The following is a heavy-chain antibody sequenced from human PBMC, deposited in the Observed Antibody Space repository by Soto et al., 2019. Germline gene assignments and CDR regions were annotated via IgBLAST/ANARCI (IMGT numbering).Heavy chain of an antibody. Sequence: GGSLRLSCAASGFTFSSYGMHWVRQAPGKGLEWVAVIWYDGSNKYYADSVKGRFTISRDNSKNTLYLQMNSLRAEDTAVYYCARPYSSGWYLGPGFDYWGQGTLVTVSS. CDR3: ARPYSSGWYLGPGFDY. CDR1: GFTFSSYG. J-gene: IGHJ4*02. CDR2: IWYDGSNK. V-gene: IGHV3-33*01. D-gene: IGHD6-19*01.